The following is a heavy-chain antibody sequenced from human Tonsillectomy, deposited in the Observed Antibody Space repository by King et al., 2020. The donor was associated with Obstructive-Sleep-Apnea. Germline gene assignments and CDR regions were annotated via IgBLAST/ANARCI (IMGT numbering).Heavy chain of an antibody. D-gene: IGHD3-10*01. CDR2: ISTTTDYI. V-gene: IGHV3-21*01. CDR3: ARGVRGVIISPFDN. J-gene: IGHJ4*02. Sequence: VQLVESGGGLVKPGGSLRLSCAASGFTFSSYNMNWVRQAPGKGLEWVSSISTTTDYIYYADSGKGRFTISRDKAKNSLYLQMNSLRAEDTAVYYCARGVRGVIISPFDNWGQGTLVTVSS. CDR1: GFTFSSYN.